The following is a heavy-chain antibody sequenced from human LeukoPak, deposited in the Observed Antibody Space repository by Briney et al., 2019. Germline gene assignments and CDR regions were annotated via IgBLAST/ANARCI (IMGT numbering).Heavy chain of an antibody. CDR2: INHSGST. CDR3: ARVRFLEWLSNYYYYYYMDV. CDR1: GDSISTSNSY. V-gene: IGHV4-39*07. Sequence: PSETLSLTCTVSGDSISTSNSYWGWIRQPPGRGREGIGKINHSGSTNYNPSLKSRVTISVDTSKNQFSLKLSSVTAADTAVYYCARVRFLEWLSNYYYYYYMDVWGKGTTVTVSS. J-gene: IGHJ6*03. D-gene: IGHD3-3*01.